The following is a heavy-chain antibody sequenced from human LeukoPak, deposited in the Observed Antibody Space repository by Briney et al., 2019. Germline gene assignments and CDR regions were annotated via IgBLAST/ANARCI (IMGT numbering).Heavy chain of an antibody. J-gene: IGHJ4*02. CDR3: ATSYRTHYYDSSGYYY. V-gene: IGHV1-24*01. D-gene: IGHD3-22*01. CDR2: FDPEDGET. Sequence: ASVKVSCKVSGYTLTELSMHWVRQAPGKGLEWMGGFDPEDGETIYAQKFQGRVTMTEDTSTDTAYMELSRLRSEDTAVYYCATSYRTHYYDSSGYYYWGQGTLVTVSS. CDR1: GYTLTELS.